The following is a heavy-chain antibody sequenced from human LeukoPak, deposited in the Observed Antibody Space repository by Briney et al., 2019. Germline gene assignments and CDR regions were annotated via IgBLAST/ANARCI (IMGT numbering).Heavy chain of an antibody. J-gene: IGHJ4*01. Sequence: ASVKVSCKASGYTFTGYYMHWVRQAPGQGLEWMGWINPNSGGTNYAQKFQGRVIMTRDTSITTAYMELSRLRSDGTAVYYCALEVYYSDNSAFDYWGQGTLVTVSS. D-gene: IGHD4-11*01. V-gene: IGHV1-2*02. CDR1: GYTFTGYY. CDR3: ALEVYYSDNSAFDY. CDR2: INPNSGGT.